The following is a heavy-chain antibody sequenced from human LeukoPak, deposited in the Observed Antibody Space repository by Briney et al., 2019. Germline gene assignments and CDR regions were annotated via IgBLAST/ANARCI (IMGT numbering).Heavy chain of an antibody. J-gene: IGHJ2*01. CDR1: GGSISSGGYY. V-gene: IGHV4-31*03. CDR3: ERAAYDILTGYYNVGWYFDL. Sequence: SQTLSLTCTVSGGSISSGGYYWSWIRQHPGKGLEWIGYIYYSGSTYYNPSLKSRVTISVDTSKNQFSLKLSSVTAADTAVYYSERAAYDILTGYYNVGWYFDLWGRGTLVTVSS. D-gene: IGHD3-9*01. CDR2: IYYSGST.